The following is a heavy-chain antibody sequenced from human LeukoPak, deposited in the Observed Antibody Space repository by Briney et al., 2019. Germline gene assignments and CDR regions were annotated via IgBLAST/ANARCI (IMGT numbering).Heavy chain of an antibody. CDR2: INHSGSP. CDR3: ARENYDFWSGYYRVLDY. J-gene: IGHJ4*02. V-gene: IGHV4-34*01. D-gene: IGHD3-3*01. CDR1: GGSLRGYY. Sequence: PSETLSLTCAVYGGSLRGYYWSWLRQPPGKGLEWIGEINHSGSPNYNPSLKSRVTITVDTSNNQYSLKLSSVTAADTAVYYCARENYDFWSGYYRVLDYWGQGTLVTVSS.